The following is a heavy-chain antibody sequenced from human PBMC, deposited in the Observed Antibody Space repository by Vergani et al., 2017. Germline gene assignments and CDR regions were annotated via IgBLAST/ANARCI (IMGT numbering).Heavy chain of an antibody. D-gene: IGHD3-3*01. V-gene: IGHV4-39*01. Sequence: QLQLQESGPGLVKPSETLSLTCTVSGGSISSSSYYWGWIRQPPGKGLEWIGSIYYSGRTYYNPSLKSRVTLSVVTSKNQFSLKLSSVTAADTAVYYCASYVDTGRRGYDFLPRIDYWGQGTLVTVSS. CDR3: ASYVDTGRRGYDFLPRIDY. CDR2: IYYSGRT. J-gene: IGHJ4*02. CDR1: GGSISSSSYY.